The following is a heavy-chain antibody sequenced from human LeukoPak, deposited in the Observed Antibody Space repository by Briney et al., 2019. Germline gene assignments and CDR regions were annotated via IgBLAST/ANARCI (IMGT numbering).Heavy chain of an antibody. CDR1: GFTFGDYA. V-gene: IGHV3-49*03. D-gene: IGHD3-9*01. Sequence: GGSLRLSCTASGFTFGDYAMSWFRQAPGKGLEWVGFISSKAYGGTTEYAASVKGRFTISRDDSKSIAYLQMNSLKTEDTAVYYCTRVLRYFDWSYYFDYWGQGTLVTVSS. J-gene: IGHJ4*02. CDR2: ISSKAYGGTT. CDR3: TRVLRYFDWSYYFDY.